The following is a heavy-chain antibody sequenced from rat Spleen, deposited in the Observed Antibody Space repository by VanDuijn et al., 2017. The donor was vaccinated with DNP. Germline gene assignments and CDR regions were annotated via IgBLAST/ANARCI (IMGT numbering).Heavy chain of an antibody. CDR1: GFTFSAYY. Sequence: EVQLVESGGGLVQPGRSLKLSCAASGFTFSAYYMAWVRQAPAKGLEWVASISPSGGSTDYRDSVKGRFTISRDNAKSSLYLRMDSLRSEDTATYYCTNTWFAYWGQGTLVTVSS. CDR2: ISPSGGST. J-gene: IGHJ3*01. V-gene: IGHV5-20*01. CDR3: TNTWFAY.